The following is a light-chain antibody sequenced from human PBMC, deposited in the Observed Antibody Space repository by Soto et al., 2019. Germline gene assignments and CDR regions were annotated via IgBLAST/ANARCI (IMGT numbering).Light chain of an antibody. CDR2: DTS. J-gene: IGKJ1*01. V-gene: IGKV3D-15*01. CDR1: QSVSSY. CDR3: QQYNIWPLWT. Sequence: EIVLTQSPATLSLSPGERATLSCRASQSVSSYLAWYQQKPGQAPRLLIYDTSTRATGIPARFSGSGSGTEFTLTISSLQSEDFAVYFCQQYNIWPLWTFGQGTKVDIK.